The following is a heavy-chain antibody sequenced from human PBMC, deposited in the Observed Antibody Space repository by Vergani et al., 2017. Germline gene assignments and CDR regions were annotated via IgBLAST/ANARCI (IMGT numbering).Heavy chain of an antibody. CDR3: AREGFYDYVWGSYRLRGGYYFDY. J-gene: IGHJ4*02. CDR1: GYTFTSYA. CDR2: INAGNGNT. V-gene: IGHV1-3*01. D-gene: IGHD3-16*02. Sequence: QVQLVQSGAEVKKPGASVKVSCKASGYTFTSYAMHWVRQAPGQRLEWMGWINAGNGNTKSSQKFQGRVTITRDTSASTAYMELRSLRSEDTAVYYCAREGFYDYVWGSYRLRGGYYFDYWGQGSLVTVSS.